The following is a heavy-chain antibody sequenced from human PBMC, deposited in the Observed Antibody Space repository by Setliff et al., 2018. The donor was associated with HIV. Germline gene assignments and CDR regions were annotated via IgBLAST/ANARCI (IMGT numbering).Heavy chain of an antibody. Sequence: SETLSLTCTVSGGSVSSSSYYWGWIRQATGKGLEWIGTIYYSGDTQYNPSFKSRVIMSVDTSKNQFSLKLNSVTAADTAVYYCSRSYCGGDCSLVVDTNWFDPWGQGTLVTVSS. D-gene: IGHD2-21*01. J-gene: IGHJ5*02. V-gene: IGHV4-39*01. CDR1: GGSVSSSSYY. CDR3: SRSYCGGDCSLVVDTNWFDP. CDR2: IYYSGDT.